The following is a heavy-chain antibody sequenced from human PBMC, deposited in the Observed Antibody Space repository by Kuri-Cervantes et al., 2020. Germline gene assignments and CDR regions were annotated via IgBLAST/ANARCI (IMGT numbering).Heavy chain of an antibody. J-gene: IGHJ6*03. CDR2: IIPIFGTA. Sequence: SVKVSCKASGGTFSSYAISWVRQAPGQGLEWMGGIIPIFGTANYAQKFQGRVTITTDESTSTAYMELSSLRSEDTAVYYCARARVTYYYDSSGPADYMDVWGKGTTVTVSS. CDR3: ARARVTYYYDSSGPADYMDV. CDR1: GGTFSSYA. D-gene: IGHD3-22*01. V-gene: IGHV1-69*05.